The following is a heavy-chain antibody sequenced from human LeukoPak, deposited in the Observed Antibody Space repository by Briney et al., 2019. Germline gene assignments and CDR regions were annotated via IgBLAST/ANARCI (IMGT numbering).Heavy chain of an antibody. V-gene: IGHV1-2*02. J-gene: IGHJ3*01. CDR1: GYPFTAHY. Sequence: GASVKVSCKASGYPFTAHYIHWVRQAPGQGLEWMGWINPNTGGTNAAQQFQGRVTMTRDTSISTTSLHLSRLRFDDTALYYCAKEYSTSVDAFDVWGQGTMVTVSS. D-gene: IGHD2-2*01. CDR3: AKEYSTSVDAFDV. CDR2: INPNTGGT.